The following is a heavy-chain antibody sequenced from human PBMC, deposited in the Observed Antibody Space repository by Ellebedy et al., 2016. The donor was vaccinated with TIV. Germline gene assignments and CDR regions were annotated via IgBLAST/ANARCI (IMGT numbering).Heavy chain of an antibody. CDR2: VIPKFERG. D-gene: IGHD4-17*01. CDR1: GGTFNYA. Sequence: AASVKASCKASGGTFNYAITWVRQAPGQGLEWMGAVIPKFERGSPAQKFQGRVTITADEAMSTAYMEMSSLRYDDTDVYYCATSGRVAVTTTFDYWGQGTLVTVSS. V-gene: IGHV1-69*13. J-gene: IGHJ4*02. CDR3: ATSGRVAVTTTFDY.